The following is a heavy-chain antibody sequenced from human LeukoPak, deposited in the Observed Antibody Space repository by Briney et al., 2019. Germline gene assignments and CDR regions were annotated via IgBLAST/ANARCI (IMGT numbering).Heavy chain of an antibody. J-gene: IGHJ5*02. CDR2: ISSSSSYI. Sequence: PGGSLRLSCAASGFTFSSYSMNWVRQAPGKGLEWVSSISSSSSYIYYADSVKGRFTISRDNAKNSLYLQMNSLRAEDTAVYYCAREWAAGSQQLVLGWFDLWGQGTLVTVSS. V-gene: IGHV3-21*01. CDR1: GFTFSSYS. D-gene: IGHD6-13*01. CDR3: AREWAAGSQQLVLGWFDL.